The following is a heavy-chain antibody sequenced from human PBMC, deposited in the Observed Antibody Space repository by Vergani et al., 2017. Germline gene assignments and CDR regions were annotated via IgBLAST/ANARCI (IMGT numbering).Heavy chain of an antibody. J-gene: IGHJ4*02. D-gene: IGHD6-19*01. CDR1: GGSFSGYS. Sequence: QVQLQQWGAGLLKPSETLSLTCAVYGGSFSGYSWNWIRQPPGKGLEWIGEIKHSGSTNYNPSLKSRVTISVDTSKNQFSLKLTSVTAADTAVYYCAGGRGSGWSRGVLDYWGQGTLVTVSS. CDR3: AGGRGSGWSRGVLDY. V-gene: IGHV4-34*01. CDR2: IKHSGST.